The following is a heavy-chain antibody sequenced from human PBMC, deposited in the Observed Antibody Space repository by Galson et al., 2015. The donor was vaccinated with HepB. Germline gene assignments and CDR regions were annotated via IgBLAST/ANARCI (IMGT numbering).Heavy chain of an antibody. CDR3: AKEAVRGVFDY. J-gene: IGHJ4*02. Sequence: SLRLSCAASGFTFSSYGMHWVRQAPGKGLEWVAVISYDGSNKYYADSVKGRFTISRDNSKNTLYLQMNSLRAEDTAVYYCAKEAVRGVFDYWGQGTLVTVSS. CDR2: ISYDGSNK. V-gene: IGHV3-30*18. CDR1: GFTFSSYG. D-gene: IGHD3-10*01.